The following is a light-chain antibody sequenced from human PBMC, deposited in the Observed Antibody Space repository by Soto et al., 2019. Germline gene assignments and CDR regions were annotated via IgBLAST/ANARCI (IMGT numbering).Light chain of an antibody. CDR2: LDSDGSH. CDR1: SGHTNYA. V-gene: IGLV4-69*01. Sequence: QSVLTQPPSASASLGASVRLTCTLSSGHTNYAIAWHQLQPEKGPRYLMKLDSDGSHTKGDGIPNRFSGSSSGAERYLTISSLQSDDEADYYCQTWDTGIVLFGGGTQLTVL. J-gene: IGLJ2*01. CDR3: QTWDTGIVL.